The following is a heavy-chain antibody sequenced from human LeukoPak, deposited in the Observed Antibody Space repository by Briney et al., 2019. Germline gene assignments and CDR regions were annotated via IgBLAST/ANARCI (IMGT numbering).Heavy chain of an antibody. CDR3: ARASDDYVWGSYRYNPY. V-gene: IGHV3-21*01. Sequence: GGSLRLSCTASGFTFSSYSMNWVRQAPGKGLEWVSSISSSSSYIYYADSVKGRFTISRDNAKNSLYLQMNSLRAEDTAVYYCARASDDYVWGSYRYNPYWGQGTLVTVSS. D-gene: IGHD3-16*02. J-gene: IGHJ4*02. CDR2: ISSSSSYI. CDR1: GFTFSSYS.